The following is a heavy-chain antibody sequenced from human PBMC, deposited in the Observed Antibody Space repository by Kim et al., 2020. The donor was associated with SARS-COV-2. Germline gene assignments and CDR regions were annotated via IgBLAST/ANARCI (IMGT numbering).Heavy chain of an antibody. Sequence: NPSLNSRVPISIVTSKNQFSLQLSSVTAADTAVYYCARGPPIGGGDCYSHWGQGTLVTVSS. J-gene: IGHJ4*02. CDR3: ARGPPIGGGDCYSH. D-gene: IGHD2-21*02. V-gene: IGHV4-30-2*05.